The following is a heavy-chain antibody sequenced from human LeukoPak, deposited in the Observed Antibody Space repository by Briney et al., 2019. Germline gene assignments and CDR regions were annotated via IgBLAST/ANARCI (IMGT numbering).Heavy chain of an antibody. Sequence: PGGSLRLSCAASGFTFSSYDMNWVRQAPGKGLEWVSSISTSSSYIYYADSVKGRFTISRDNAKASLFLQMNSLRAEDTAVYYCARGWQWLQYWGQGTLVTVSS. V-gene: IGHV3-21*01. D-gene: IGHD6-19*01. CDR1: GFTFSSYD. J-gene: IGHJ4*02. CDR2: ISTSSSYI. CDR3: ARGWQWLQY.